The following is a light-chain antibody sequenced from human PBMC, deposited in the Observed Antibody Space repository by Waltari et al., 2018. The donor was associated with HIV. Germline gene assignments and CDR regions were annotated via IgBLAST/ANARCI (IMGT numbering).Light chain of an antibody. V-gene: IGKV3D-20*02. CDR1: QSVTGSH. Sequence: EIVLTQSPGTLSLSPGERATLSCRASQSVTGSHLAWYQQRPGQAPRLLVYGASSRATGIPDRFSGSGSGTDFTLTITRLEPEDFAVYYCQHRSNWPPGATFGGGTKVEIK. CDR3: QHRSNWPPGAT. CDR2: GAS. J-gene: IGKJ4*01.